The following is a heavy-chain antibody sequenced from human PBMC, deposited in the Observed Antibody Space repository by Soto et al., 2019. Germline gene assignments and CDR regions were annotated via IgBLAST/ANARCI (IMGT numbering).Heavy chain of an antibody. CDR1: GYTFTSYG. Sequence: ASVKVSCKASGYTFTSYGISWVRQAPGQGLEWMGWMSPNSGNTGYAQKFQGRVTMTRNTSISTAYMELSSLRSEDTAVYYCARDSGSGSYLLDAFDIWGQGTMVTVSS. J-gene: IGHJ3*02. D-gene: IGHD3-10*01. CDR3: ARDSGSGSYLLDAFDI. V-gene: IGHV1-8*02. CDR2: MSPNSGNT.